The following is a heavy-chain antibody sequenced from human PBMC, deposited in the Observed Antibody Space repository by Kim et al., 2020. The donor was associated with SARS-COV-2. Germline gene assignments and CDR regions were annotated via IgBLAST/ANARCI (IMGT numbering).Heavy chain of an antibody. CDR2: INTDGSST. D-gene: IGHD2-2*01. Sequence: GGSLRLSCAASGFTFSSYWMHWVRQAPGKGLVWVSRINTDGSSTSYAASVKGRFTISRDNAKNTLYLQMNSLRAEDTAVYYCARDRNFCSSTSCWGWVDPWGQGTLVTVSS. V-gene: IGHV3-74*01. J-gene: IGHJ5*02. CDR3: ARDRNFCSSTSCWGWVDP. CDR1: GFTFSSYW.